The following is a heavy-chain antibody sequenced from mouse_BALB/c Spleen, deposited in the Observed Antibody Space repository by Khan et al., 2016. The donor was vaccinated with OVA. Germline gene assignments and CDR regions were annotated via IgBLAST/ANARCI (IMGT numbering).Heavy chain of an antibody. CDR1: GYTFTSYW. CDR2: INPSTGDS. J-gene: IGHJ4*01. CDR3: ARCGQYYYGSMGDAMDY. Sequence: QVQLQQSGAELAKPGASVKMSCKASGYTFTSYWMHWVKQRPGQGLEWIGYINPSTGDSEYNQKFKDKATLTADKLSNTAYMQLSSLTSEDCAVYYCARCGQYYYGSMGDAMDYWGQGTSVTVSS. V-gene: IGHV1-7*01. D-gene: IGHD1-1*01.